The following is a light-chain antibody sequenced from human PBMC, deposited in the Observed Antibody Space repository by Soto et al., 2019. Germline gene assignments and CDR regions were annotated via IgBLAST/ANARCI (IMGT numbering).Light chain of an antibody. CDR3: QQYGSSGT. Sequence: IVMNQSPATLSVSPGERDTLSCRASQSVSSNLAWYQQKPGQAPRLLIYGASTRATGIPARFSGSGSGTEFTLTISRLEPEDFAVYYCQQYGSSGTFGQGTKVDIK. CDR1: QSVSSN. CDR2: GAS. V-gene: IGKV3-15*01. J-gene: IGKJ1*01.